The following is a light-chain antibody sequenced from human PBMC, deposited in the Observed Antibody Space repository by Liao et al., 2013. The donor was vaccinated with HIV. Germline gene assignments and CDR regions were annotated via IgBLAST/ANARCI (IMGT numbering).Light chain of an antibody. CDR2: KDS. J-gene: IGLJ1*01. CDR1: ALPKQY. Sequence: SYELTQPSSVSVSPGQTARITCSGDALPKQYAYWYQQKPGQAPVLVIYKDSERPSGIPERFSGSSSGTTVALIISGVQAEDEADYYCQSADSSGTYVFGTGTKVTVL. CDR3: QSADSSGTYV. V-gene: IGLV3-25*03.